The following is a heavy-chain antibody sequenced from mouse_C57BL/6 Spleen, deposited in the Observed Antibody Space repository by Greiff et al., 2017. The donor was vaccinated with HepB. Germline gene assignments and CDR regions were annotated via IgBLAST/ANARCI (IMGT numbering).Heavy chain of an antibody. J-gene: IGHJ4*01. CDR3: ARDYSNSYYAMDY. D-gene: IGHD2-5*01. CDR1: GYTFTSYT. V-gene: IGHV1-4*01. Sequence: VQLQQSGAELARPGASVKMSCKASGYTFTSYTMHWVKQRPGQGLEWIGYINPSSGYTKYNQKFKDKATLTADKSSSTAYMQLSSLTSEDSAGYYCARDYSNSYYAMDYWGQGTSVTVSS. CDR2: INPSSGYT.